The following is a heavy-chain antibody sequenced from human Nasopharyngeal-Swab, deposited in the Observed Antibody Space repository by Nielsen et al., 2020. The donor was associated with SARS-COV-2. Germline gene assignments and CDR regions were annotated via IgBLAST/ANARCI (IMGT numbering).Heavy chain of an antibody. Sequence: GESLTIAWAAAGSTLSRYWMSWVRQAPGKGLEWVANIKQDGSEKYYVDSGKGRFTIPRDKPKNSLYLQMNRLRAEATAVYYCARAHRLDYWGQGTLVTVSS. J-gene: IGHJ4*02. CDR1: GSTLSRYW. D-gene: IGHD1-14*01. V-gene: IGHV3-7*01. CDR3: ARAHRLDY. CDR2: IKQDGSEK.